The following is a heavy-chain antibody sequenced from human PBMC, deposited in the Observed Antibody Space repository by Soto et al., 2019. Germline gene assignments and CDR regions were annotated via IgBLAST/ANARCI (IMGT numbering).Heavy chain of an antibody. CDR1: GFSLSNYHVA. CDR3: VHRERGAFYI. V-gene: IGHV2-5*02. J-gene: IGHJ3*02. Sequence: QITLKESGPTLVKPTQTLTLTCTFSGFSLSNYHVAVAWIRQPPGKALEFLAVIHGDDFRRFSPSLNSKLTIPKDTTKSQAVLRMTTLDSVDTATYYSVHRERGAFYIWGQEIMAAVTS. CDR2: IHGDDFR.